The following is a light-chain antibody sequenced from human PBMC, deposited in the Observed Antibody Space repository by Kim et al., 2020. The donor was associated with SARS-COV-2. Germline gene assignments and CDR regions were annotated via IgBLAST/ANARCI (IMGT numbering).Light chain of an antibody. J-gene: IGLJ3*02. CDR2: RNN. Sequence: QTATLTCTGNNSNVGNQGAAWLQQHQGHPPKLLSYRNNNRPSGISERFSASRSGDTASLTITGLQPEDETDYYCSAWDSSLSAWVFGGGTQLTVL. CDR3: SAWDSSLSAWV. CDR1: NSNVGNQG. V-gene: IGLV10-54*04.